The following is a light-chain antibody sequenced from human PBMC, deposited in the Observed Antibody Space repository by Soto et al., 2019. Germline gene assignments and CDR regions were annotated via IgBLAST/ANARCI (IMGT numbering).Light chain of an antibody. CDR2: DVS. V-gene: IGLV2-14*01. CDR3: SSHTSSGARV. CDR1: SSDVGDYNY. Sequence: QSALTQPASVSGSPGQSITISCTGASSDVGDYNYVSWYQQYPGKAPKLMIYDVSNRPSGVSNRFSGSKSGNTASLTISGLQAEDEAFYHCSSHTSSGARVFGGGTKLTV. J-gene: IGLJ3*02.